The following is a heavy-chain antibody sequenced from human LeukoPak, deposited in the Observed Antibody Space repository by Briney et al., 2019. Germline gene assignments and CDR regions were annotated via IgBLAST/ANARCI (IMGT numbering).Heavy chain of an antibody. D-gene: IGHD3-10*01. Sequence: GGSLRLSCPASGFSFTNAWMSWVRQAPGKGLEWVGRIKSKTDYGITDYAAPVKGRFTISRDESKNTMYLQMNSLRTDDTAVYYCALGSGKSDCDYWGQGTLVTVSS. CDR1: GFSFTNAW. V-gene: IGHV3-15*01. CDR3: ALGSGKSDCDY. J-gene: IGHJ4*02. CDR2: IKSKTDYGIT.